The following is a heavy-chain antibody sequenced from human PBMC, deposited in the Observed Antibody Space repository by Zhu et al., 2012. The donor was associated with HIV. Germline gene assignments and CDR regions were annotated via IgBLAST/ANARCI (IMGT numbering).Heavy chain of an antibody. J-gene: IGHJ4*02. D-gene: IGHD3-10*01. CDR1: GGSFSGYY. CDR2: INHSGST. CDR3: ARVLHGSGIVRKGYYFDY. V-gene: IGHV4-34*01. Sequence: QVQLQQWGAGLLKPSETLSLTCAVYGGSFSGYYWSWIRQPPGKGLEWIGEINHSGSTNYNPSLKSRLTISVDTSKNQFSLKLSSVTAADTAVYYCARVLHGSGIVRKGYYFDYVGQGTLVTVSS.